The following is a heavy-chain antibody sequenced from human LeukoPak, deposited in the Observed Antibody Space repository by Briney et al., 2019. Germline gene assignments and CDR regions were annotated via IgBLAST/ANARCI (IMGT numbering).Heavy chain of an antibody. D-gene: IGHD5-24*01. V-gene: IGHV3-23*01. Sequence: QPGGSLRLSCEASGFTFSSYGMSWVRQAPGKGLEWVSAISGSGGNTYYADSVKGRFTISRDNSKNTLYLQMNSLRAEDTAVYYCAKGNTGWLQSFDYWGQGTLVTVSS. CDR3: AKGNTGWLQSFDY. J-gene: IGHJ4*02. CDR2: ISGSGGNT. CDR1: GFTFSSYG.